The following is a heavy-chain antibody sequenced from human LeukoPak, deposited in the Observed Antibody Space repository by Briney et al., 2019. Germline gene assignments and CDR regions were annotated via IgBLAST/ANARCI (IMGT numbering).Heavy chain of an antibody. CDR1: GFTFSSYS. CDR2: ISRSSSTI. Sequence: PGGSLRLSCAASGFTFSSYSMNWVRQAPGKGLEWVSYISRSSSTIYYADSVKGRFTISRDNAKNSLYLQMNSLRAEDTAVYYCARGAGNVIGYWGQGTLVTVSS. CDR3: ARGAGNVIGY. J-gene: IGHJ4*02. D-gene: IGHD4-23*01. V-gene: IGHV3-48*01.